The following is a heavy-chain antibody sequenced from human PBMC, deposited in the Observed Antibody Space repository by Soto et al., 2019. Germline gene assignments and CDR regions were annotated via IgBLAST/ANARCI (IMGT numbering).Heavy chain of an antibody. CDR3: ARDLGYYDSSGYFRSYDAFDI. J-gene: IGHJ3*02. Sequence: HPGGSLRLSCAASGFTFSSYSMNWVRQAPGKGLEWVSYISSSSSTIYYADSVKGRFTISRDNAKNSLYLQMNSLRDEDTAVYYCARDLGYYDSSGYFRSYDAFDIWGQGTMVTVSS. V-gene: IGHV3-48*02. CDR2: ISSSSSTI. D-gene: IGHD3-22*01. CDR1: GFTFSSYS.